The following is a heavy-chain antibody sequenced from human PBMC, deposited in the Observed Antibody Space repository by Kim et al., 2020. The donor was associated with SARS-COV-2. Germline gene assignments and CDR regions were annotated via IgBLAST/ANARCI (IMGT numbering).Heavy chain of an antibody. D-gene: IGHD5-12*01. Sequence: GGSLRLSCAASGFTFSRYGMHWVRQAPGKGLEWVAVISYDGSNKYYADSVKGRFTVSRDNSTNKLYLQMNSLRAEDTAVYYCARSGYEAIVAPAFDYWGQGTLVTVSS. CDR3: ARSGYEAIVAPAFDY. V-gene: IGHV3-33*01. CDR1: GFTFSRYG. J-gene: IGHJ4*02. CDR2: ISYDGSNK.